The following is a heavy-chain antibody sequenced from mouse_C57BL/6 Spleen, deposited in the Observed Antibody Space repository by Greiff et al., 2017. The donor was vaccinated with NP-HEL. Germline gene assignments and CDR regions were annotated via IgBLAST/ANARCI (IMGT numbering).Heavy chain of an antibody. CDR3: TRDYYGSSYGVDY. CDR2: ISSGGDYI. V-gene: IGHV5-9-1*02. CDR1: GFTFSSYA. D-gene: IGHD1-1*01. J-gene: IGHJ2*01. Sequence: EVNVVESGEGLVKPGGSLKLSCAASGFTFSSYAMSWVRQTPEKRLEWVAYISSGGDYIYYADTVKGRFTISRDNARNTLYLQMSSLTSEDTAMYYCTRDYYGSSYGVDYWGQGTTLTVSS.